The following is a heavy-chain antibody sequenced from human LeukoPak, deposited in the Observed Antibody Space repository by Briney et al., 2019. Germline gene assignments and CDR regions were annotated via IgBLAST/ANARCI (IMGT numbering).Heavy chain of an antibody. Sequence: ASVKVSCKASGYTFTSYYMHWVRQAPGQGLEWMGIINPSGGSTSYAQKFQGRVTMTRDTSTSTVYMELSSLRSEDTAVFYCAYHGKYYCDSSAWGQGTLVTVSS. V-gene: IGHV1-46*01. CDR3: AYHGKYYCDSSA. D-gene: IGHD3-22*01. CDR2: INPSGGST. J-gene: IGHJ5*02. CDR1: GYTFTSYY.